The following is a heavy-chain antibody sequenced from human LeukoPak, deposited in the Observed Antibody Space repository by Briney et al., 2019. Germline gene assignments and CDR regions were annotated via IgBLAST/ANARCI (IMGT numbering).Heavy chain of an antibody. CDR2: IYRGEST. Sequence: GSLRLSCAASGFTISSSYMSWVRQAPGKGLEWVSVIYRGESTYYTESVRGRFMISRDSSKNTLYLQMNSLRAEDTAVYYCVREIGNSGNYDWGQGTLVTVSS. D-gene: IGHD1-26*01. J-gene: IGHJ4*02. CDR1: GFTISSSY. CDR3: VREIGNSGNYD. V-gene: IGHV3-53*01.